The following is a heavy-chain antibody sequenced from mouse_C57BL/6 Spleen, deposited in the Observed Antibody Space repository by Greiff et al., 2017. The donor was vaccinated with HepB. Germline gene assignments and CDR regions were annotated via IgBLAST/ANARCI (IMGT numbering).Heavy chain of an antibody. CDR1: GYTFTSYW. CDR3: ARSYDYDRAYAMDY. CDR2: IDPSDSET. J-gene: IGHJ4*01. V-gene: IGHV1-52*01. D-gene: IGHD2-4*01. Sequence: VQLQQPGAELVRPGSSVKLSCKASGYTFTSYWMHWVKQRPIQGLEWIGNIDPSDSETHYNQKFKDKATLTVDKSSSTAYMQLSSLTSEDSAVYYCARSYDYDRAYAMDYWGQGTSVTVSS.